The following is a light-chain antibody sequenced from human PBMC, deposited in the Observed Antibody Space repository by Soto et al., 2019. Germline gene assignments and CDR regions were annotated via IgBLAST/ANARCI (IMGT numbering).Light chain of an antibody. CDR1: QDIKND. J-gene: IGKJ2*01. CDR2: SAS. Sequence: AIQMTQSPSSLSASVGDRVTITCRASQDIKNDLGWYQQKPGRAPKLLMYSASTLHTEVPSRFSGSGSGSVFTLTISSLKPEDFATYYCLQDYSYPYTFGQGTKLEIK. V-gene: IGKV1-6*01. CDR3: LQDYSYPYT.